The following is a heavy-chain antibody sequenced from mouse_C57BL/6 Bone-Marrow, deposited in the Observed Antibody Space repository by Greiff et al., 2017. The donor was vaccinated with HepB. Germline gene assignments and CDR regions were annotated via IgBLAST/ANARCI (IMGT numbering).Heavy chain of an antibody. Sequence: EVMLVESGGDLVKPGGSLKLSCAASGFTFSSYGMSWVRQTPDKRLEWVATISSGGSYTYYPDSVKGRFTISRDNAKNTLYLQMSSLKSEDTAMYYCARGGDYYGNYEYFDVWGTGTTVTVSS. V-gene: IGHV5-6*01. CDR2: ISSGGSYT. CDR1: GFTFSSYG. CDR3: ARGGDYYGNYEYFDV. J-gene: IGHJ1*03. D-gene: IGHD2-1*01.